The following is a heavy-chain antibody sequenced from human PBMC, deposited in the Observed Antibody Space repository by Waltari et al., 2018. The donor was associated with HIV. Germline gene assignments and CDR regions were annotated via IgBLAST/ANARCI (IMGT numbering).Heavy chain of an antibody. CDR2: ISGSGDNR. D-gene: IGHD6-13*01. CDR1: GLSFSFYA. Sequence: EVQLLESGGGLVQPGGSLRFSCRASGLSFSFYAMNWVRQAPGKGLEWVSGISGSGDNRYYADSVKGRFTISRDNSKNKVFLQMKSLRPEDTAFYYCTKDPVTAVGNINWFDPWGQGTLVTVSS. J-gene: IGHJ5*02. V-gene: IGHV3-23*01. CDR3: TKDPVTAVGNINWFDP.